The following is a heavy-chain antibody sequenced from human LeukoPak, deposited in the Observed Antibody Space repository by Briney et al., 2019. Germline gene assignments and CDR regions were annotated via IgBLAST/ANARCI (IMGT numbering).Heavy chain of an antibody. J-gene: IGHJ4*02. D-gene: IGHD3-22*01. Sequence: QPQGSLRLSCAASGFTFSNYWMDWVRQVPGKGLVWVSRINSDGSKTDEADSVKGRFTISRDNTKNTLYLQMNSLRAEDTAVYYCARGRDDSSSSTWEYWGQGTLVTVSS. CDR2: INSDGSKT. CDR3: ARGRDDSSSSTWEY. CDR1: GFTFSNYW. V-gene: IGHV3-74*01.